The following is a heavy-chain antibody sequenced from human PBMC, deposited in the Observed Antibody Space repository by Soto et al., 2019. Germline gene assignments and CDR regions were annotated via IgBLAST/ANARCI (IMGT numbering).Heavy chain of an antibody. CDR1: GFTFSSYS. CDR3: ARGEGELLWFGELRFVDY. Sequence: EVQLVESGGGLVKPGGSLRLSCAASGFTFSSYSMNWVRQAPGKGLEWVSSISSSSSYIYYADSVKGRFTISRDNAKNSLYLQMNSLRDEDTAVYYCARGEGELLWFGELRFVDYWGQGTLVTVSS. CDR2: ISSSSSYI. V-gene: IGHV3-21*01. J-gene: IGHJ4*02. D-gene: IGHD3-10*01.